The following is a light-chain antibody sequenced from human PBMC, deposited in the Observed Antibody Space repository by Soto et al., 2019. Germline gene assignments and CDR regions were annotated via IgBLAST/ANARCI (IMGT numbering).Light chain of an antibody. J-gene: IGLJ1*01. CDR2: RNN. V-gene: IGLV1-47*01. CDR3: AAWVDRLRGLYD. Sequence: QSVLTQPPSASGTPGQRVTISCSGSSSNIGSNYVYWYQQLPGTAPKLHIYRNNQRPSAVPDRFSGYKSGTSASLAISGLRSEDEAGYYGAAWVDRLRGLYDFGTGTKVTAL. CDR1: SSNIGSNY.